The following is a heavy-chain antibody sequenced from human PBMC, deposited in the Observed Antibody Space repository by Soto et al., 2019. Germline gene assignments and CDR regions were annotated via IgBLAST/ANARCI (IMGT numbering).Heavy chain of an antibody. CDR1: GFTFSTYT. Sequence: QVQLEESGGDVVQPGRSLRVSCAASGFTFSTYTMVWVRQAPGKGLEWLASISYDGSDKLYADSAKGRFTISRDTAENTLYLQMNSLRPEDTAVYYCASVPRGYSNTFDYWGQGSLVTVSS. D-gene: IGHD5-12*01. J-gene: IGHJ4*02. CDR3: ASVPRGYSNTFDY. CDR2: ISYDGSDK. V-gene: IGHV3-30-3*01.